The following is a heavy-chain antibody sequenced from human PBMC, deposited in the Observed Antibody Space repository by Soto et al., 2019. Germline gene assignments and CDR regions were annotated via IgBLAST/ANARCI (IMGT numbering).Heavy chain of an antibody. CDR1: GVTFSSYS. D-gene: IGHD3-10*01. V-gene: IGHV3-21*01. CDR2: ISSSSSYI. CDR3: ARDLRPHYYGSGSYYFDY. Sequence: GGSLRLSCAASGVTFSSYSMNWVRQAPGKGLEWVSSISSSSSYIYYADSVKGRFTISRDNAKNSLYLQMNSLRAEDTAVYYCARDLRPHYYGSGSYYFDYWGQGTLVTVSS. J-gene: IGHJ4*02.